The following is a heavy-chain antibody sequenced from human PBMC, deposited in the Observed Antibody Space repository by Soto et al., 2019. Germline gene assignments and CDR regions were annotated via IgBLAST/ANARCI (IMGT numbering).Heavy chain of an antibody. Sequence: GGSLRLSCAASGFTFSSYAMSWVRQAPGKGLEWVSAISGSGGSTYYADSVKGRFTISRDNSKNTLYLQMNSLRAEDTAVYYCARGAYDQYTCYPVYWGQGALVTVSS. V-gene: IGHV3-23*01. D-gene: IGHD3-16*01. J-gene: IGHJ4*02. CDR1: GFTFSSYA. CDR2: ISGSGGST. CDR3: ARGAYDQYTCYPVY.